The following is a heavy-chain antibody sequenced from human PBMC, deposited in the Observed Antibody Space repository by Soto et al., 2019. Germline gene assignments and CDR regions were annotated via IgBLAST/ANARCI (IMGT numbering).Heavy chain of an antibody. J-gene: IGHJ4*02. CDR1: GFTFSSYC. D-gene: IGHD1-26*01. CDR2: ISYDGSNK. Sequence: GGSLRLSCAASGFTFSSYCMHWVRQAPGKGLEWVAVISYDGSNKYYADSVKGRFTISRDNSKNTLYLQMNSLRAEDTSVYYWAKEGGLSGSYYISSSYYFDYWGQGTLVTVSS. V-gene: IGHV3-30*18. CDR3: AKEGGLSGSYYISSSYYFDY.